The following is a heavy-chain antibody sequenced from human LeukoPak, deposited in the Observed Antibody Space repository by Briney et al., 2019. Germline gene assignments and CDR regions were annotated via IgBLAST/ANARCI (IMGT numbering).Heavy chain of an antibody. CDR2: IRSDGSTT. D-gene: IGHD6-19*01. Sequence: GGSLRLSCVESRFTFSNFWMHWVRQAPGKGLVWVARIRSDGSTTDYADSVKGRFTISRDNAKNSLYLQMNSLRAEDTAVYYCARARGYSSGWYNNWGQGTLVTVSS. J-gene: IGHJ4*02. V-gene: IGHV3-74*01. CDR3: ARARGYSSGWYNN. CDR1: RFTFSNFW.